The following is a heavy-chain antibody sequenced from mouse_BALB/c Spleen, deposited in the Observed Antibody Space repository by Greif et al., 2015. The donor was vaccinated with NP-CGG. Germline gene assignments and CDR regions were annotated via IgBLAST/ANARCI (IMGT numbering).Heavy chain of an antibody. CDR3: ARGRGISVEAWFAY. D-gene: IGHD1-1*01. Sequence: DVKLQESGPELVKPGASVKISCKASGYTFTDYNMHWVKQSHGKSLGWTGYIYPYNGGTGYNQKFKNKATLTVDNSSSTAYMELRSLTSEDSAVYYCARGRGISVEAWFAYWGQGTLVTVSA. CDR2: IYPYNGGT. CDR1: GYTFTDYN. V-gene: IGHV1S29*02. J-gene: IGHJ3*01.